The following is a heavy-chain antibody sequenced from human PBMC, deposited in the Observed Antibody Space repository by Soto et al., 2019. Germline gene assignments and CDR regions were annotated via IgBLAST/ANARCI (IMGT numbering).Heavy chain of an antibody. CDR3: AAEYDFWSGYSPYGMDV. V-gene: IGHV3-30-3*01. CDR1: GFTFSSYA. D-gene: IGHD3-3*01. Sequence: VGSLRLSCAASGFTFSSYAMHWVRQAPGKGLEWVAVISYDGSNKYYADSVKGRFTISRDNSKNTLYLQMNSLRAEDTAVYYCAAEYDFWSGYSPYGMDVWGQGTTVTVSS. CDR2: ISYDGSNK. J-gene: IGHJ6*02.